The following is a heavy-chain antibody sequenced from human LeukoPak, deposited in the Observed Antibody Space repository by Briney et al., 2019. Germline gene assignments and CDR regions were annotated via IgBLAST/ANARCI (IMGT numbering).Heavy chain of an antibody. Sequence: PSETLSLTCTVSGSSISSYYWSWIRQPPGKGLEWIGYIYYSGSTNYNPSLKSRVTISVDTSKNQFSLKLSSVTAADTAVYYCARTLVVASYFDYWGQGTLVTVSS. CDR2: IYYSGST. D-gene: IGHD2-15*01. J-gene: IGHJ4*02. V-gene: IGHV4-59*01. CDR3: ARTLVVASYFDY. CDR1: GSSISSYY.